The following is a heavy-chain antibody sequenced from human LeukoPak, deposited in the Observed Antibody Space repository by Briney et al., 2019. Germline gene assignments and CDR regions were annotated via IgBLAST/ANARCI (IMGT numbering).Heavy chain of an antibody. CDR2: ISASSTSI. D-gene: IGHD1-26*01. CDR1: GFTFSDFT. CDR3: ARDGT. Sequence: GGSLRLSCATSGFTFSDFTMNWVRQAPGKGLEWVSFISASSTSIYYADSVRGRFTISRDNAKNSLYLHMNSLRAEDTAVYYCARDGTWGPGTLVTVSS. V-gene: IGHV3-21*01. J-gene: IGHJ5*02.